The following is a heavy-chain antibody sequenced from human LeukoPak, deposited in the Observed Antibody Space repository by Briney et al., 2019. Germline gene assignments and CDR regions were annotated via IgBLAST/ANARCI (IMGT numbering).Heavy chain of an antibody. CDR1: GGTFSSYA. CDR3: ARDFYGDGYNFLNFDY. D-gene: IGHD5-24*01. Sequence: GSSVKVSCKASGGTFSSYAISWVRQAPGQGLEWMGGIIPIFGTANYAQKFQGRVTITADESTSTAYMELSSLRSEDTAVYYCARDFYGDGYNFLNFDYWGQGTLVTVSS. J-gene: IGHJ4*02. V-gene: IGHV1-69*01. CDR2: IIPIFGTA.